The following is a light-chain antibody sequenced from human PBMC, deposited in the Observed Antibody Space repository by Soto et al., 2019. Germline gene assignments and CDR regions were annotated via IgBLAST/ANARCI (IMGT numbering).Light chain of an antibody. CDR1: HSLLDTSYKKTY. V-gene: IGKV4-1*01. CDR2: WAS. Sequence: DLVMTQSPDSLAVSLGATATINCKPSHSLLDTSYKKTYLAWYQQRPGQPPKLLIYWASTRQSGFPDRFSGSGSATDFTPTISSLKAEDVAMYYRHQYYSIPYTFGQGTRLEI. CDR3: HQYYSIPYT. J-gene: IGKJ2*01.